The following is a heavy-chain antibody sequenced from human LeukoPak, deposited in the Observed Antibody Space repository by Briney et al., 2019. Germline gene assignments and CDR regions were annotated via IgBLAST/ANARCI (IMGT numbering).Heavy chain of an antibody. V-gene: IGHV1-24*01. CDR3: ARDGPSVVGY. CDR1: GYTLTELS. Sequence: ASVKVSCKVSGYTLTELSMHWVRQAPGKGLEWMGGFDPEDGETIYAQKFQGRVTMTRNTSISTAYMELSSLRSEDTAVYYCARDGPSVVGYWGQGTLVTVSS. J-gene: IGHJ4*02. D-gene: IGHD2-15*01. CDR2: FDPEDGET.